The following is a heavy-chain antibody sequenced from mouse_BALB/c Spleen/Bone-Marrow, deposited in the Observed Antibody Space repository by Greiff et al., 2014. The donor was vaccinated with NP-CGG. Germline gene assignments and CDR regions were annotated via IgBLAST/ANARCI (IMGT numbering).Heavy chain of an antibody. CDR3: ARGGNWEDFDY. Sequence: VMLVESGGGLVQPGGSRKLSCAASGFTFSSFGMHWVRQAPERGLEWVAYISSGSSTIFYADTVKGRFTISRDNPKNTLFLQMTSLRSEDTAMDYCARGGNWEDFDYWGQGTTRTVSS. J-gene: IGHJ2*01. CDR2: ISSGSSTI. CDR1: GFTFSSFG. D-gene: IGHD4-1*01. V-gene: IGHV5-17*02.